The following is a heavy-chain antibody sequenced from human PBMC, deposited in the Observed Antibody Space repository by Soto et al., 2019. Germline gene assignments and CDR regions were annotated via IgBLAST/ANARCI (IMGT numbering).Heavy chain of an antibody. V-gene: IGHV3-23*01. J-gene: IGHJ5*02. CDR1: GFTFSSYA. CDR3: ATIRGRGYSYGYGWFDP. Sequence: GGSLRLSCAASGFTFSSYAMSWVRQAPGKGLEWVSAISGSGGSTYYADSVKGRFTISRDNSKNTLYLQMNGLRAEDTAVYYCATIRGRGYSYGYGWFDPWGQGTLVTVSS. D-gene: IGHD5-18*01. CDR2: ISGSGGST.